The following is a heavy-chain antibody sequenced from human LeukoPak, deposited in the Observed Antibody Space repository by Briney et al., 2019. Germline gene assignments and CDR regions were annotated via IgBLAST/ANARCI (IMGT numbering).Heavy chain of an antibody. CDR2: ISSSSSYI. Sequence: GGSLRLSCAASGFTFSSYSMNWVRQAPGKGLEGVSSISSSSSYIYYADSVKGRFTISRDNAKNSLYLQMNSLRAEDTAVYYCARGYYDSSGYKGMDVWGQGTTVTVSS. J-gene: IGHJ6*02. V-gene: IGHV3-21*01. CDR1: GFTFSSYS. D-gene: IGHD3-22*01. CDR3: ARGYYDSSGYKGMDV.